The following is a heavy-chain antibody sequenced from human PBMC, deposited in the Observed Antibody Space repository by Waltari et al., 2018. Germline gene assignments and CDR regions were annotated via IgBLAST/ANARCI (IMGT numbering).Heavy chain of an antibody. D-gene: IGHD6-13*01. Sequence: QVQLVQSGAEVKKPGASVKVSCKASGSTFTGYYIHWVRPPPGQALEWMGWIKPNSGGTNYAKKFQGRVTMTRDTSISTAYMELSRLRSDDTAVYYCARDLRIAAAGTGYWGQGTLVTVSS. CDR2: IKPNSGGT. V-gene: IGHV1-2*02. CDR3: ARDLRIAAAGTGY. CDR1: GSTFTGYY. J-gene: IGHJ4*02.